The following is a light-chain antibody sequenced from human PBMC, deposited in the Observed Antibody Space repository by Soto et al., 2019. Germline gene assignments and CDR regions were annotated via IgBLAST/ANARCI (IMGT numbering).Light chain of an antibody. Sequence: EIVMTQSPATLSVSPGERATLSCRASQSVSSNLAWYQQKPGQAPRLLIYGASTRATGIPARFSGSGSGTEFTLTISSLQSEDFAVYSCQQYNNWPQTFGGGTKVESK. CDR1: QSVSSN. J-gene: IGKJ4*01. CDR2: GAS. CDR3: QQYNNWPQT. V-gene: IGKV3-15*01.